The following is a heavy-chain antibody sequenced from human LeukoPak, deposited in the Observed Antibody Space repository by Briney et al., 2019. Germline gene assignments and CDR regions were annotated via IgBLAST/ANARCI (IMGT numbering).Heavy chain of an antibody. CDR3: AKRDNWNYYFDY. CDR2: MAYDGSHE. CDR1: GFTFSIYT. Sequence: PGGSLRLSCAASGFTFSIYTMHWVRQAPGKGLEWVADMAYDGSHEYYADSVKGRFTISRDNSKNTLYLQMNSLRAEDTAVYYCAKRDNWNYYFDYWGQGTLVTVSS. J-gene: IGHJ4*02. V-gene: IGHV3-30-3*02. D-gene: IGHD1-7*01.